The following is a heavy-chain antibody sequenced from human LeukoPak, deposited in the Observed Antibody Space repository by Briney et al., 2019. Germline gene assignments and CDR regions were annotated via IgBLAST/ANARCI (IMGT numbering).Heavy chain of an antibody. CDR3: ARDRSAAPADY. D-gene: IGHD6-13*01. V-gene: IGHV4-39*07. CDR1: GGSISSSSYY. CDR2: IYYSGSA. J-gene: IGHJ4*02. Sequence: SETLSLTCTVSGGSISSSSYYWGWICQPPGKGLEWIGSIYYSGSAYYSPSLKSRVTISIDTSKNQFSLKLTSVTAADTAVYYCARDRSAAPADYWGQGTLVTVSS.